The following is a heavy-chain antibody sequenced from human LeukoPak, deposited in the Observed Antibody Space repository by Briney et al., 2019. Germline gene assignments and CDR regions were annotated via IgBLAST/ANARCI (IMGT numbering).Heavy chain of an antibody. CDR2: ITAYDDNT. CDR3: ARALLWFGEPSHIDY. J-gene: IGHJ4*02. CDR1: GYTFTSYG. D-gene: IGHD3-10*01. V-gene: IGHV1-18*01. Sequence: ASVRVSCKASGYTFTSYGISWVRQAPGQRLERMGWITAYDDNTNYAQKLQGRVTMTTDTSTSTAYMELRSLRSDDTAVYYCARALLWFGEPSHIDYWGQGTLVTASS.